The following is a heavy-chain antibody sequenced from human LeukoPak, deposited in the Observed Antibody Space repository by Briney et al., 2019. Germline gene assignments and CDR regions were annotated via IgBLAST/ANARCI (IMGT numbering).Heavy chain of an antibody. J-gene: IGHJ4*02. CDR1: GGSISSSSYY. CDR3: ARNTRGSYFDY. D-gene: IGHD1-26*01. V-gene: IGHV4-39*07. CDR2: IYYSGST. Sequence: SETLSLTCTVSGGSISSSSYYWGWIRQPPGKGLEWIGSIYYSGSTYYNPFLKSRVTISVDTSKNQFSLKLSSVTAADTAVYYCARNTRGSYFDYWGRGTLVTVSS.